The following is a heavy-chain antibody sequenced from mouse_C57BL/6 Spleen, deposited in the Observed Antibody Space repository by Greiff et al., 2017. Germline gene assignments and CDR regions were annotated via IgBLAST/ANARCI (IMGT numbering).Heavy chain of an antibody. CDR2: IPPSDSDT. J-gene: IGHJ4*01. D-gene: IGHD2-5*01. V-gene: IGHV1-74*01. CDR1: GYTFTSYW. CDR3: AICDDDSNPFYAMDY. Sequence: QVQLQQPGAELVKPGASVKVSCKASGYTFTSYWMHWVKQRPGQGLEWIGRIPPSDSDTNSNQKFKGKATVTVDKSSSTAYMQLSSLTSEDSAVYYCAICDDDSNPFYAMDYWGQGASVTVSS.